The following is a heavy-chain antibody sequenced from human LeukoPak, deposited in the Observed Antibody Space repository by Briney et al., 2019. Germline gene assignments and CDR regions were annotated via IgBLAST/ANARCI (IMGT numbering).Heavy chain of an antibody. CDR1: EFTFSKYG. V-gene: IGHV3-30*02. Sequence: GRSLRLSCAASEFTFSKYGMHWVRQAPGKGLEWLAFIRYDGSNTYYADSVKGRFTVSRDDSKNTLYLQMNSLRGDDTAVYYCAKDGTSYYYIYYWGQGTLVTVSS. CDR2: IRYDGSNT. J-gene: IGHJ4*02. D-gene: IGHD2/OR15-2a*01. CDR3: AKDGTSYYYIYY.